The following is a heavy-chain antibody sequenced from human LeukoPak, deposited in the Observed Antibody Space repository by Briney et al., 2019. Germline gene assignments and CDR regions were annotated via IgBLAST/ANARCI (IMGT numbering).Heavy chain of an antibody. D-gene: IGHD6-13*01. Sequence: PGGSLRLSCAASGFTFSSYWMNWVRQAPGKGLVWVSRINSDGSITTYADSVKGRITISRDNAKNTLYLQMNSLRAEDTAVYYCARASYTTSRFDYWGQGTLVTVSS. J-gene: IGHJ4*02. CDR3: ARASYTTSRFDY. CDR1: GFTFSSYW. V-gene: IGHV3-74*03. CDR2: INSDGSIT.